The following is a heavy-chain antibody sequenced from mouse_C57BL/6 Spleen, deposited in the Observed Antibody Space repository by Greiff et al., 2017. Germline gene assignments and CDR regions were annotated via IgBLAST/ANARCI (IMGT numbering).Heavy chain of an antibody. CDR2: ISRGGSYT. D-gene: IGHD2-3*01. Sequence: VKLLESGGDLVKPGGSLKLSCAASGFTFSSYGMSWVRQTPDKGLEWVATISRGGSYTYYPDSVKGRFTITADNATNTPYLQISSLKSEDTAMYYCARDDHGRVYAMDYWGQGTSVTVSS. CDR1: GFTFSSYG. CDR3: ARDDHGRVYAMDY. V-gene: IGHV5-6*01. J-gene: IGHJ4*01.